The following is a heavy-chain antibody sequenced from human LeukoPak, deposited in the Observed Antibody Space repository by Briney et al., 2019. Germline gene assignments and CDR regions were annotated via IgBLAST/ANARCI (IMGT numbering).Heavy chain of an antibody. CDR1: GGSISRSDW. D-gene: IGHD3/OR15-3a*01. Sequence: SGTLSLTCAVSGGSISRSDWWSWVRQSPGKGLEWIGEIFHSGSTKYNPSLKSRVTISVDKSKNQFSLNLTSVTAADTAMYYCASEWTLTNWGQGTLVTVSS. CDR3: ASEWTLTN. J-gene: IGHJ4*02. CDR2: IFHSGST. V-gene: IGHV4-4*02.